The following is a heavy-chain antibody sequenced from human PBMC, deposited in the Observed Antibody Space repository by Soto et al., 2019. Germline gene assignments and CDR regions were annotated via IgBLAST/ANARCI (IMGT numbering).Heavy chain of an antibody. J-gene: IGHJ4*02. CDR2: IWYDGSNK. V-gene: IGHV3-33*01. D-gene: IGHD2-15*01. CDR1: GFTFSSYG. Sequence: QVQLVESGGGVVQPGRSLRLSCAASGFTFSSYGMHWVRQAPGKGLEWVAVIWYDGSNKYYADSVKGRFTISRDNSKNTLYLQMNSLRAEDTAVYYCARDFGGGLLGYCSGGSCYNYFDYWGQGTLVTVSS. CDR3: ARDFGGGLLGYCSGGSCYNYFDY.